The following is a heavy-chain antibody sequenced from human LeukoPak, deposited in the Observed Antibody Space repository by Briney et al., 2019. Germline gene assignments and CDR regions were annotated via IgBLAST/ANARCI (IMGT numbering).Heavy chain of an antibody. CDR1: GFTFSSYS. CDR2: ISSSSSYI. Sequence: GGSLRLSCAASGFTFSSYSMNWVRQAPGKGLEWVSSISSSSSYIYYADSVKGRFTISRDNAKNSLYLQMNSLRAEDTSVYYCAREPPVPTGFPDWGQGALVIVSS. V-gene: IGHV3-21*01. CDR3: AREPPVPTGFPD. J-gene: IGHJ4*02.